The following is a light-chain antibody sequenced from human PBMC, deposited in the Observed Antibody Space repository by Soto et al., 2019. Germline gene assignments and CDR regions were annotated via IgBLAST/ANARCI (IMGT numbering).Light chain of an antibody. CDR2: KAS. J-gene: IGKJ1*01. Sequence: DIHMTHSPSTLSGSVGYRFTVTFLASQTISSWLAWYQQKPGKAPKLLIYKASTLKSGVPSRFSGSGSGTEFTLTISSLQPDDFATYYCQHYNSYSEAFGQGTKVDIK. CDR3: QHYNSYSEA. V-gene: IGKV1-5*03. CDR1: QTISSW.